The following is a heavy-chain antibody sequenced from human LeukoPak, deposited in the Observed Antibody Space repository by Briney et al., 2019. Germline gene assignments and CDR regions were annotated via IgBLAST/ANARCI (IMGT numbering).Heavy chain of an antibody. D-gene: IGHD6-13*01. CDR3: ARERIAGLDY. J-gene: IGHJ4*02. Sequence: PGGSLRLFCAASGVTFSSYGMDWVRQAPGKGLEWVASVNNNGKHKYYADSVKGRFTISRDNAKNTLYLQMNSLRAEDTAVYYCARERIAGLDYWGQGTLVTVSS. CDR2: VNNNGKHK. CDR1: GVTFSSYG. V-gene: IGHV3-21*01.